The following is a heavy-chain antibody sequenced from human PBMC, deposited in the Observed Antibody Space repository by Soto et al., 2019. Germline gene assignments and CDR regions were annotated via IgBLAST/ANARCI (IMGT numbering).Heavy chain of an antibody. D-gene: IGHD3-22*01. CDR1: GYTFTSYG. CDR2: ISAYNFNT. V-gene: IGHV1-18*01. J-gene: IGHJ4*02. Sequence: ASVKVSCKASGYTFTSYGISWVRQAPGQGLEWMGWISAYNFNTNYAQRVQGRVTMTTDTSTSTAYMELRSLRSDDTAMYYCTRGARGSGYDFFDYWGQGSLVTVSS. CDR3: TRGARGSGYDFFDY.